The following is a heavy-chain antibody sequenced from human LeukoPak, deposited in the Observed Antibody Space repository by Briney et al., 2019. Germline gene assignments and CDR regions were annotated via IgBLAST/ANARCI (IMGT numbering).Heavy chain of an antibody. CDR3: AREDPMVRGEGAFDI. Sequence: ASVKVSCKASGYTFTGYYMHWVRQAPGQGLEWMGWINPNSGGTNYAQKFQGWVTMTRDTSFSTAYMELSRLRSDDTAVYYCAREDPMVRGEGAFDIWGQGTMVTVSS. CDR2: INPNSGGT. V-gene: IGHV1-2*04. J-gene: IGHJ3*02. D-gene: IGHD3-10*01. CDR1: GYTFTGYY.